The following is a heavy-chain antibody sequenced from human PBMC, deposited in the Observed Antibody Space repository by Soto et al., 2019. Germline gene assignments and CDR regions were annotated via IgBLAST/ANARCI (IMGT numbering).Heavy chain of an antibody. Sequence: QVQLVQSGAEVRKPGASVKVSCEASGYTFTSYDIYWVRQATGQGLEWMGWMNPNTGNSGYAQKFQGRVTMTSDTSISTAHMELSSLRSEDTAVYYCARRAETNGWNGFGADKYYFDFWWQGTLVTVSS. CDR2: MNPNTGNS. D-gene: IGHD1-1*01. V-gene: IGHV1-8*01. CDR3: ARRAETNGWNGFGADKYYFDF. CDR1: GYTFTSYD. J-gene: IGHJ4*02.